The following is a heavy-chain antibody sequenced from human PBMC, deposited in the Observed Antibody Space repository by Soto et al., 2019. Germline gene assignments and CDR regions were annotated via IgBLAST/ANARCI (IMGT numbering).Heavy chain of an antibody. D-gene: IGHD1-26*01. J-gene: IGHJ4*02. V-gene: IGHV1-69*02. CDR2: IIPILGIA. Sequence: QLQLVQSGAEVKKPGASVKVSCKASGGTFSSYTISWVRQAPGQGLEWMGRIIPILGIAKYAQKFQGRVTITADKSTSTAYMELSSLRSEDTAVYYCARALTVGATVDYWGQGTLVTVSS. CDR3: ARALTVGATVDY. CDR1: GGTFSSYT.